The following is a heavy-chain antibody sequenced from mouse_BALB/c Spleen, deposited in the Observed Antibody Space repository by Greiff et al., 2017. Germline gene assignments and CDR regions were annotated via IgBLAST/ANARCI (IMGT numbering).Heavy chain of an antibody. CDR3: ASLYCSREGVYAMDD. D-gene: IGHD1-1*01. CDR2: ISYSGST. J-gene: IGHJ4*01. CDR1: GDSITSGY. Sequence: EVMLVESGPSLVKPSQTLSLTCSVTGDSITSGYWNWIRKFPGNKLEYMGYISYSGSTYYNPSLKSRISITRDTSKNHYYLQLNSVTTEDTATYYCASLYCSREGVYAMDDWGQGTSVTVSS. V-gene: IGHV3-8*02.